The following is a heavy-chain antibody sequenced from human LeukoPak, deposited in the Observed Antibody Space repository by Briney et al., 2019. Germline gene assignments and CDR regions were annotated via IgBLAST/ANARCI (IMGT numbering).Heavy chain of an antibody. D-gene: IGHD4-17*01. V-gene: IGHV1-46*01. CDR2: INPSGGST. CDR1: GYTFTSYY. CDR3: ASVTYGEIAFDY. Sequence: ASVKVSCKASGYTFTSYYMHWVRQAPGQGLEWMGIINPSGGSTSYAQKFQGRVTMTRDTSTSTVYMELSSLRSEDTAVYYCASVTYGEIAFDYWGQGTLVTVSS. J-gene: IGHJ4*02.